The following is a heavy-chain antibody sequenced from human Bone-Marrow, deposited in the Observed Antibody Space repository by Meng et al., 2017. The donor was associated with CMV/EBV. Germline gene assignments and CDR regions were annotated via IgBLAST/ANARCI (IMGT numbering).Heavy chain of an antibody. CDR2: INPNSGGK. CDR1: GYTFTGYY. V-gene: IGHV1-2*02. CDR3: ARDGWEQLVRKDLYYYYYGMDV. Sequence: ASVKVSCKASGYTFTGYYMHWVRQAPGQGLEWMGWINPNSGGKNYAQKLQGRVTMTRDTSISTAYMELSRLRSDDTAVYYCARDGWEQLVRKDLYYYYYGMDVWGQGTTVTVSS. J-gene: IGHJ6*01. D-gene: IGHD6-6*01.